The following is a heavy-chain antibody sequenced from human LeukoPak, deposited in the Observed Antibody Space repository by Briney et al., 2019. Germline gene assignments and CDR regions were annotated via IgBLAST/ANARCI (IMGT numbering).Heavy chain of an antibody. J-gene: IGHJ4*02. CDR1: GYTFTSYY. CDR2: INPSGNST. D-gene: IGHD3-10*01. CDR3: ARSMIRGVTYYFDY. V-gene: IGHV1-46*01. Sequence: ASVKVSCKASGYTFTSYYMHWVRQAPGQGLEWMGVINPSGNSTSYAQKFQGRVTMTRDTSTSTVYMELSSLRSEDTAVHYCARSMIRGVTYYFDYWGQGTLVTVSS.